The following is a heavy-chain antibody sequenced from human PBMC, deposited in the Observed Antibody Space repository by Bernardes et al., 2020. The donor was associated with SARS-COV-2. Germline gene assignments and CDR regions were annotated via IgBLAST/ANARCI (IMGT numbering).Heavy chain of an antibody. D-gene: IGHD1-26*01. Sequence: GGSLRLSCVASGFTFSTYVMRWVRQAPGKGLEWVSSISGSGDATYYADSVKGRFTISKDNSMNTLYLQMNSLRAEDTAIYYCAKGSGSYYYFDYWGQGTLVTVS. V-gene: IGHV3-23*01. J-gene: IGHJ4*02. CDR1: GFTFSTYV. CDR2: ISGSGDAT. CDR3: AKGSGSYYYFDY.